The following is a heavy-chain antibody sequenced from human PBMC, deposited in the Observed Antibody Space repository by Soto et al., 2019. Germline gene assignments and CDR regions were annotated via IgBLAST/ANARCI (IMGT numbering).Heavy chain of an antibody. CDR3: ARALAPSGAYVRPYYYYYMDV. J-gene: IGHJ6*03. V-gene: IGHV1-69*02. CDR1: GGTFSSYT. CDR2: IIPILGIA. D-gene: IGHD5-12*01. Sequence: QIQLVQSGAEVKKPGSSVKVSCKASGGTFSSYTISWVRQAPGQGLEWMGRIIPILGIANYAQKFQGRVTITADKSPSTAYMELSSLRSEDTAVYYCARALAPSGAYVRPYYYYYMDVWGKGTTVTVSS.